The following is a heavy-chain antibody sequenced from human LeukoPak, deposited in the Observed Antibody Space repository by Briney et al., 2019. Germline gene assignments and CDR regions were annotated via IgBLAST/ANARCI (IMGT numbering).Heavy chain of an antibody. CDR3: ARRRGITGTAFDY. J-gene: IGHJ4*02. D-gene: IGHD1-7*01. Sequence: SVKVSCKASGGTFSSYAISWVRQAPGQGLEWMGEFIPIFGTANYAQKFQGRVTITTDESTSTAYMELSSLRSEDTAVYYCARRRGITGTAFDYWGQGTLVTVSS. CDR2: FIPIFGTA. V-gene: IGHV1-69*05. CDR1: GGTFSSYA.